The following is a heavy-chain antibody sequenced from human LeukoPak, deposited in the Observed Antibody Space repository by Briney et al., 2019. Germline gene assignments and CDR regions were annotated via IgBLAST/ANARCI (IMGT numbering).Heavy chain of an antibody. CDR1: GFTFSSYG. J-gene: IGHJ6*02. V-gene: IGHV3-33*01. Sequence: GGSLRPSCAASGFTFSSYGMHWVRQAPGKGLEWVAVIWYDGSNKYYADSVKGRFTISRDNSKNTLYLQMNSLRAEDTAVYYCARGLSGWYFSYYYSSYGMDGWGQGTTVTVS. CDR3: ARGLSGWYFSYYYSSYGMDG. D-gene: IGHD6-19*01. CDR2: IWYDGSNK.